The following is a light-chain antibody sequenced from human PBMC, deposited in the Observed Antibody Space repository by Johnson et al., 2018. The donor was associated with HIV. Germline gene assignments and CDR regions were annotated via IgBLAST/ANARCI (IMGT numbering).Light chain of an antibody. Sequence: QSVLTQPPSVSAAPGQKVTISCSGSSSNIGSNYVSWYQQLPGTAPKLLIYENNKRPSGIPDRFSGSKSGTSATLGITGLQTGAEADYYCGTWDSSLSAGGFVFGTGTKVTVL. V-gene: IGLV1-51*02. CDR2: ENN. CDR1: SSNIGSNY. CDR3: GTWDSSLSAGGFV. J-gene: IGLJ1*01.